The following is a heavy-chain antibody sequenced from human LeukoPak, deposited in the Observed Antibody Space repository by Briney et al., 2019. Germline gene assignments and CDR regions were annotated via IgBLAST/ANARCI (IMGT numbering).Heavy chain of an antibody. CDR1: GGSISSYY. D-gene: IGHD6-19*01. V-gene: IGHV4-59*08. CDR2: IYYSGST. J-gene: IGHJ4*02. Sequence: SETLSLTCTVSGGSISSYYWSWIRQPPGKGLEWIGYIYYSGSTNYNPSLKSRVTISVDTSKNQFSLKLSSVTAADTAVYYCARHHQQWPHYFDYWGQGTLVTVSS. CDR3: ARHHQQWPHYFDY.